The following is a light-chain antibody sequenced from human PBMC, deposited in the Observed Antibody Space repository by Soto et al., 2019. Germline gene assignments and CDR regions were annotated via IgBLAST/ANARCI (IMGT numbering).Light chain of an antibody. CDR3: QQRSNWPYT. V-gene: IGKV3D-11*01. J-gene: IGKJ2*01. Sequence: EIVLTQSPATLSLSPGERATLSCRASQGVSSYLAWYQQKPGQAPMLLIYDASNRATGIPARFSGSGPGTDVTLTISSLEPEDFAVYYCQQRSNWPYTFGQGTKLEIK. CDR1: QGVSSY. CDR2: DAS.